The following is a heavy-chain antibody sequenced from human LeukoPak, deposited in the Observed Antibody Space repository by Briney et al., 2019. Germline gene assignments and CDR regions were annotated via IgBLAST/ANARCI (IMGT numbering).Heavy chain of an antibody. V-gene: IGHV1-69*13. CDR1: GGTFRNHD. Sequence: SVKVSCRASGGTFRNHDINWVRQAPGQGLEWMGGIIPIFGTPNYAQKFQGRVTITADESTTTAYMELSSLRSEDTAVYYCARRSSSSSSHFDYWGQGTLVTVSS. D-gene: IGHD6-6*01. CDR3: ARRSSSSSSHFDY. CDR2: IIPIFGTP. J-gene: IGHJ4*02.